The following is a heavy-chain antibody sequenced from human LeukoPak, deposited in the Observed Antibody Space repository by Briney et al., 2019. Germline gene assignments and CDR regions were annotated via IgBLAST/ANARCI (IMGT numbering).Heavy chain of an antibody. CDR3: ARERNYCSSTSGYGFFDY. Sequence: SETLSLTCAVYGGSFSGYYWSWIRQPPGKGLEWIGEINHSGSTNYNPSLKSRVTISVDTSKNQFSLKLSSVTAADTAVYYCARERNYCSSTSGYGFFDYWGQGTLVTVSS. CDR2: INHSGST. V-gene: IGHV4-34*01. J-gene: IGHJ4*02. CDR1: GGSFSGYY. D-gene: IGHD2-2*01.